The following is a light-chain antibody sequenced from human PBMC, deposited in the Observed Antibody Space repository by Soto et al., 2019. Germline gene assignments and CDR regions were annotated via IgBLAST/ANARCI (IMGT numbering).Light chain of an antibody. Sequence: EIVLTQSPGTLSLSPGERATLSCRASQSVGNYLAWYQQNPGQAPRLLIFGAANRATGIPDRFTGSGSGADFTLTISRLEPEDSALYYCQQYANSPAFGQGTQVEIK. CDR2: GAA. CDR3: QQYANSPA. CDR1: QSVGNY. J-gene: IGKJ1*01. V-gene: IGKV3-20*01.